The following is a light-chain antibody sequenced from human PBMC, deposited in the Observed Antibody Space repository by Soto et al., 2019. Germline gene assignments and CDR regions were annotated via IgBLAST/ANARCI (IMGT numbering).Light chain of an antibody. V-gene: IGKV1-9*01. J-gene: IGKJ5*01. CDR1: HGISSY. Sequence: DIQMTQSPSSLSASVGDRVTITCRASHGISSYLAWYHQKPGKDLKLLIFAESTLQSGVPSGLCGSGSGTDFTLTTSSLQPEDFATFYCQQLNTYPITFGQGTRLETK. CDR3: QQLNTYPIT. CDR2: AES.